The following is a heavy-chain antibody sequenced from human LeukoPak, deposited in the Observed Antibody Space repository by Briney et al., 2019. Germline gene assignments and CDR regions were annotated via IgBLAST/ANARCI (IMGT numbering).Heavy chain of an antibody. J-gene: IGHJ4*02. CDR2: IIPIFGTA. CDR1: GGTFSSYA. D-gene: IGHD4-23*01. CDR3: ARVGGGNSVSWFDY. Sequence: ASVEVSCKASGGTFSSYAISWVRQAPGQGLEWMGGIIPIFGTANYAQKFQGRVTITADESTSTAYMELSSLRSEDTAVYYCARVGGGNSVSWFDYWGQGTLVTVSS. V-gene: IGHV1-69*13.